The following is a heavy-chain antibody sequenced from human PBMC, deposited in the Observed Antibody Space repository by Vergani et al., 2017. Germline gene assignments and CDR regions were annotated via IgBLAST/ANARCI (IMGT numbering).Heavy chain of an antibody. V-gene: IGHV3-23*01. CDR1: GFTFSSYA. CDR2: ISGSGVST. CDR3: AKGGWYYDILTGYGGQYYFAY. J-gene: IGHJ4*02. D-gene: IGHD3-9*01. Sequence: EVQLLESGGGLVQPGGSLRLSCAASGFTFSSYAMSWVRQAPGKGLEWVSAISGSGVSTYYADSVKGRFTTARDNSKNTLYLQMNSLRAEDTAVYYCAKGGWYYDILTGYGGQYYFAYWGQGTLVTVSS.